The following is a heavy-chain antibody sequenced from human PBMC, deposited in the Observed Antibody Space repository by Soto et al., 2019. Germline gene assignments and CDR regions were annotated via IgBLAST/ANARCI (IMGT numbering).Heavy chain of an antibody. CDR3: ARDLWQLVRGLRQYYYGMDV. D-gene: IGHD6-13*01. Sequence: SETLSLTCTVSGGSISSYYWSWIRQPAGKGLEWIGRIYTSGSTNYNPSLKSRVTMSVDTSKNQFSLKLSSVTAADTAVYYCARDLWQLVRGLRQYYYGMDVWGQGTTVTVSS. V-gene: IGHV4-4*07. CDR2: IYTSGST. CDR1: GGSISSYY. J-gene: IGHJ6*02.